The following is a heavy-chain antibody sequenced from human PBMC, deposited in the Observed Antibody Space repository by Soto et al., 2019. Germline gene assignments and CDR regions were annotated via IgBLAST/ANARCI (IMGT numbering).Heavy chain of an antibody. CDR2: IIPILGIA. CDR3: AEEGVVAASEYFQH. Sequence: ASVKVSCKASGGTFSSYTISWVRQAPGQGLEWMGRIIPILGIANYAQKFQGRVTITADKSTSTAYMELSSLRSEDTAVYYCAEEGVVAASEYFQHWGQGTLVTVSS. V-gene: IGHV1-69*02. CDR1: GGTFSSYT. D-gene: IGHD2-15*01. J-gene: IGHJ1*01.